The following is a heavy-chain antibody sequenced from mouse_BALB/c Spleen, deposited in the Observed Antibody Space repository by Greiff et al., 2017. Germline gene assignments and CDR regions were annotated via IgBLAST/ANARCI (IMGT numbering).Heavy chain of an antibody. CDR2: INPSTGYT. Sequence: QVQLKESGAELAKPGASVKMSCKASGYTFTSYWMHWVKQRPGQGLEWIGYINPSTGYTEYNQKFKDKATLTADKSSSTAYMQLSSLTSEDSAVYYCARSYDYDVKLNYAMDYWGQGTSVTVSS. V-gene: IGHV1-7*01. CDR1: GYTFTSYW. CDR3: ARSYDYDVKLNYAMDY. J-gene: IGHJ4*01. D-gene: IGHD2-4*01.